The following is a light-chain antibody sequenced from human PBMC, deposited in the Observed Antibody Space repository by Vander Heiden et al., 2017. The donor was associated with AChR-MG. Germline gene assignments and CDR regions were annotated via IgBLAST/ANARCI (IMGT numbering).Light chain of an antibody. CDR1: RSDIGVYKY. V-gene: IGLV2-14*01. CDR2: EVS. Sequence: QSALTQPASLAGSPGQSITISWPETRSDIGVYKYVSWYQQHPGKAPKLMIYEVSDRPSGVSNRFSGSKSGNTASLTISGLQAEDEADYYCCAYTSSGTLEFGGGTKVTVL. J-gene: IGLJ3*02. CDR3: CAYTSSGTLE.